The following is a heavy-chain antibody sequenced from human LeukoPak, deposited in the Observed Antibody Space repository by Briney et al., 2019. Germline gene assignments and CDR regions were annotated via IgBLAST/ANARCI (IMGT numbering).Heavy chain of an antibody. D-gene: IGHD3-10*01. CDR1: GFTFSSIW. V-gene: IGHV3-74*01. CDR2: IKGDGSGT. J-gene: IGHJ4*02. CDR3: VKDYYGPDY. Sequence: GGSLRLSCAASGFTFSSIWMHWVRQAPGKGLVWVSRIKGDGSGTSYADSVEGRFTISRDNAKNTLYLQMNSLRVEDTAVYYCVKDYYGPDYWGQGTLVTVSS.